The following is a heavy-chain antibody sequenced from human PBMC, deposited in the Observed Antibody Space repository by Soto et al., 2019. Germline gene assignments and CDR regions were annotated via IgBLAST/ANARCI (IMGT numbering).Heavy chain of an antibody. J-gene: IGHJ4*02. CDR2: ITFRGDNT. Sequence: EVQLLESGGGLVPPGGSLRLSCAASGFTFSSYAMSWVRQAPGEGLEWLAGITFRGDNTYYADSVKGRFTLSRDNSRNRLDLQMNSLKVEDMALYYCAKLGTMGVFDNWGQGTVLTVSS. D-gene: IGHD1-1*01. CDR3: AKLGTMGVFDN. CDR1: GFTFSSYA. V-gene: IGHV3-23*01.